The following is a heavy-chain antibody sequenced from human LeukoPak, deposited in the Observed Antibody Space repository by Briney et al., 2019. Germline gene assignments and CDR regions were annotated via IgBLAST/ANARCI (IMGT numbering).Heavy chain of an antibody. D-gene: IGHD1-26*01. CDR1: DYSINSNNW. Sequence: ASETLSLTCAVSDYSINSNNWWVWIRQPPGKGLEWIGYIYHSGSTSYNPSLKSRVSMSLDTTKNQFSLKLSSVTAADTAVYYCASTGGEPSSWGQGTLVTVS. J-gene: IGHJ4*02. CDR3: ASTGGEPSS. CDR2: IYHSGST. V-gene: IGHV4-28*01.